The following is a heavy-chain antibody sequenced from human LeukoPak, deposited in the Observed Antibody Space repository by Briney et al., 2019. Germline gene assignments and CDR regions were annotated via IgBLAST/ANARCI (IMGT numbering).Heavy chain of an antibody. J-gene: IGHJ5*02. CDR1: GFTFSSYA. D-gene: IGHD1-1*01. CDR2: ISGSGGST. Sequence: PGGSLRLSCAASGFTFSSYAMSWVRQAPGKGLKWVSAISGSGGSTYYADSVKGRFTISRDNSKNTLYLQMNSLRAEDTAVYYCAKEINWNVPSGENWFDPWGQGTLVTVSS. V-gene: IGHV3-23*01. CDR3: AKEINWNVPSGENWFDP.